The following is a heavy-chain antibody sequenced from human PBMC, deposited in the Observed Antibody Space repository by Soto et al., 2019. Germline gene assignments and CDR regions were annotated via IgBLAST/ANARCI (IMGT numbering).Heavy chain of an antibody. Sequence: EVQLVESGGDLIQPGGSPRLSCAASGFTVSSNYMSWVRQGPGKGLEWVSVIYSGGSTYYADSVKGRFTISRDNSKNTLYLQMNSLRAEDTAVYYCARHITMDPLLVYWGQGTLVTVSS. CDR2: IYSGGST. CDR3: ARHITMDPLLVY. V-gene: IGHV3-53*01. J-gene: IGHJ4*02. CDR1: GFTVSSNY. D-gene: IGHD3-10*01.